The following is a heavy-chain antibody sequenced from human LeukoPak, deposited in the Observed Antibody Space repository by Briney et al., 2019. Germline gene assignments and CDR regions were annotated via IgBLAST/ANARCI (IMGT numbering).Heavy chain of an antibody. J-gene: IGHJ4*02. CDR1: GYTFSSYS. Sequence: GGSLRLSCAASGYTFSSYSMNWVRQAPGKGLEWVSYISSSSSSTIYYADSVKGRFTISRDNAKNSLYLQMNSLRAEDTAVYYCAPMGFGELLYFDYWGQGTLVTVSS. CDR2: ISSSSSSTI. CDR3: APMGFGELLYFDY. D-gene: IGHD3-10*01. V-gene: IGHV3-48*04.